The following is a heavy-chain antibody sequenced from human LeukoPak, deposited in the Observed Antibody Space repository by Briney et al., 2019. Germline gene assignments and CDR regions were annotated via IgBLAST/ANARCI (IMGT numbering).Heavy chain of an antibody. J-gene: IGHJ3*02. D-gene: IGHD3-22*01. CDR3: ASEPYYYDSSDRRAFDI. Sequence: ASVKVSCKASGYTYTGYDMHWVRQAPGQGLECMGWINPISVDTNYAKKFQGRVTMTRDTSISTAYMELSRLRSDDTAVYYCASEPYYYDSSDRRAFDIWGQGTMVTVSS. V-gene: IGHV1-2*02. CDR2: INPISVDT. CDR1: GYTYTGYD.